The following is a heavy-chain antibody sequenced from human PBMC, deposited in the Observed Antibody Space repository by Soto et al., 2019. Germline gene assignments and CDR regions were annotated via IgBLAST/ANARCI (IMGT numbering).Heavy chain of an antibody. CDR3: ARLDCSGGSCYSDHYGMDV. Sequence: PGESLKISCKGSGYSFTSYWISWVRQMPGKGLERMGRIDPSDSYTNYSPSFQGHVTISADKSISTAYLQWSSLKASDTAMYYCARLDCSGGSCYSDHYGMDVWGQGTTVTVSS. D-gene: IGHD2-15*01. J-gene: IGHJ6*02. CDR1: GYSFTSYW. V-gene: IGHV5-10-1*01. CDR2: IDPSDSYT.